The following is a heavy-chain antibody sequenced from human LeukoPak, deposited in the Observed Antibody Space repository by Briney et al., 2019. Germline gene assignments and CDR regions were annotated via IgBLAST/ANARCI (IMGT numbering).Heavy chain of an antibody. D-gene: IGHD3-10*01. CDR3: ARDPFPYYYGSGSYFDY. V-gene: IGHV3-33*01. CDR2: IWYDGSNK. CDR1: GFTFSSYG. J-gene: IGHJ4*02. Sequence: GGSLRLSCAASGFTFSSYGMHWVRQAPGKGLEWVAVIWYDGSNKYYADSVKGRFTISRDNSKNTLYLQMNSLRAEDTAVYYCARDPFPYYYGSGSYFDYWGQGTLVTVSS.